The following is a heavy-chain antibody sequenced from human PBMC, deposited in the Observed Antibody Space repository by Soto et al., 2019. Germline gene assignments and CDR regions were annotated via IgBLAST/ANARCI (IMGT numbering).Heavy chain of an antibody. J-gene: IGHJ3*02. V-gene: IGHV1-24*01. CDR1: GYTLTELS. Sequence: GASVKVSCKVSGYTLTELSMHWVRQAPGKGLEWMGGFDPEDGETIYAQKFQGRVTMTEDTSTDTAYMELSSLRSEDTAVYYCATHPMIPYGPPNAFDIWGQGTMVTVSS. D-gene: IGHD3-16*01. CDR3: ATHPMIPYGPPNAFDI. CDR2: FDPEDGET.